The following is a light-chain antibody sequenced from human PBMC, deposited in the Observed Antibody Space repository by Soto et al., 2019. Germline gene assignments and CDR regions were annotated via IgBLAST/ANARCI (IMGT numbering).Light chain of an antibody. CDR1: QSIGDT. CDR3: QQSFSTPT. J-gene: IGKJ5*01. Sequence: EIVMTQPPAALSVSPGGRATLSCRASQSIGDTLAWYQLKPGQAPRLLIYGASSRVTGFPDRFSGSGSGTDFTLTISSLQPEDFATYYCQQSFSTPTFGQGTRLEIK. CDR2: GAS. V-gene: IGKV3-15*01.